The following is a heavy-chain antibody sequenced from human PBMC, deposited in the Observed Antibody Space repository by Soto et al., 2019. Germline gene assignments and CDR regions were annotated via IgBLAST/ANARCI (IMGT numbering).Heavy chain of an antibody. V-gene: IGHV3-30-3*01. J-gene: IGHJ5*02. CDR1: GFTFSIYS. Sequence: QVQLVESGGGVVQPGRSLRLSCAASGFTFSIYSFHWVRQTPGKGLEWVAVISSDGTNRHYADSVKGRFTVSRDNSKHTIYMQLNTLRLEDTAVYYCAREGLTDAVRENNWFDPWGQGTLVTVSS. D-gene: IGHD2-8*01. CDR2: ISSDGTNR. CDR3: AREGLTDAVRENNWFDP.